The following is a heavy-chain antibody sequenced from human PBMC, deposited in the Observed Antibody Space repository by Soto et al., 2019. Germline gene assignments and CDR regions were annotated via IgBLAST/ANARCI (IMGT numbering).Heavy chain of an antibody. CDR2: MYHSGST. J-gene: IGHJ4*02. V-gene: IGHV4-30-2*01. D-gene: IGHD2-2*01. CDR3: GRVPDY. Sequence: PSETLSLTCTVSGGSIGTYYWSWIRQPPGKGLEWIGYMYHSGSTYYNPSLKSRVTISIDRSKNQFSLKLSSVTAADTAVYYCGRVPDYWGQGILVTAPQ. CDR1: GGSIGTYY.